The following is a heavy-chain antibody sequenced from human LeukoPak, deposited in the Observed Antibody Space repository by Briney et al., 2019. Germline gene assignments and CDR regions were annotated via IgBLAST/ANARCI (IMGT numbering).Heavy chain of an antibody. CDR3: AKDQVAAGRYYYYYYGMDV. CDR1: GFTFSSYG. Sequence: GRSLRLSCAASGFTFSSYGMHWVRQAPGKGLECVAVIWYDGSNKYYADSVKGRFTISRDNSKNTLYLQMNSLRAEDTAVYYCAKDQVAAGRYYYYYYGMDVWGQGTTVTVSS. V-gene: IGHV3-33*06. J-gene: IGHJ6*02. D-gene: IGHD6-13*01. CDR2: IWYDGSNK.